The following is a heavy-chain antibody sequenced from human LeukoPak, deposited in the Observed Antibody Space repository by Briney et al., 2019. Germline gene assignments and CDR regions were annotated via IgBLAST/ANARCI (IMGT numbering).Heavy chain of an antibody. Sequence: GGSLRLSCAASGFTFSSYAMHWVRQAPGKGLEWVAVISYDGSNKYYADSVKGRFTISRDNSKNTLYLQMNSLRAEDTAVYYCARDYLLPGFGEGNEYYDSSGYPDYWGQGTLVTVSS. D-gene: IGHD3-22*01. CDR3: ARDYLLPGFGEGNEYYDSSGYPDY. CDR2: ISYDGSNK. CDR1: GFTFSSYA. J-gene: IGHJ4*02. V-gene: IGHV3-30-3*01.